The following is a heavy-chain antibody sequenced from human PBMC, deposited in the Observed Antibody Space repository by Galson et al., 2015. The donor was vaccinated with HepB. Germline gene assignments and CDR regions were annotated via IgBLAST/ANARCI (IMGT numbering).Heavy chain of an antibody. CDR1: GFTFSSYA. Sequence: SLRLSCAASGFTFSSYAMSWVRQAPGKGLEWVSGISGSGGSTYYADSVKGRFIISRDNSKNTLYLQMNSLRAEDTAVYYCAKHPYSGNYPDDAFDIWGQGSMVTVSS. V-gene: IGHV3-23*01. CDR3: AKHPYSGNYPDDAFDI. D-gene: IGHD1-26*01. J-gene: IGHJ3*02. CDR2: ISGSGGST.